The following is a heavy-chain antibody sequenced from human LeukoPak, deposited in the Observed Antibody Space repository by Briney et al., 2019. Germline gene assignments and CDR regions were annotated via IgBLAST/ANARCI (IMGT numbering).Heavy chain of an antibody. J-gene: IGHJ5*02. CDR1: GYTFTSYY. CDR3: ARSRITVPPFDP. Sequence: GASVKVSCKASGYTFTSYYMHWVRRAPGQGLEWMGIINPSGGSTSYAQKFQGRVTMTRDTSTSTVYMELSSLRSEDTAVYYCARSRITVPPFDPWGQGTLVTVSS. CDR2: INPSGGST. D-gene: IGHD3-10*01. V-gene: IGHV1-46*01.